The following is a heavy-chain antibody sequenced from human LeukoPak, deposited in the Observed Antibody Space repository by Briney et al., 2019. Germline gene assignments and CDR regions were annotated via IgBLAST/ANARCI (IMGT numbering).Heavy chain of an antibody. CDR2: ISGSGGST. J-gene: IGHJ6*02. V-gene: IGHV3-23*01. Sequence: PGGSLRLSCAASGSRFSSYAMSWVRQAPGKGLEWVSAISGSGGSTYYADSVKGRFTISRDNSMNTLYLQMNSLRAEDTAVYYCAKDTVTLSVYYYYGMDVWGQGTTVTVSS. CDR1: GSRFSSYA. CDR3: AKDTVTLSVYYYYGMDV. D-gene: IGHD4-17*01.